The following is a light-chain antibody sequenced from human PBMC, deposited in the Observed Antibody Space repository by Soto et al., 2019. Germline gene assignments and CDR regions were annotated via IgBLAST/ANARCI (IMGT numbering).Light chain of an antibody. CDR3: QQYDDWLRLT. CDR2: GAS. V-gene: IGKV3D-15*01. Sequence: EIVMTQSPATLSVSPGERATLSCRASQSVNIYLAWYQQKPGQAPRLLIFGASYRATGIPARFSGSVSGTEFNLTISSLQSADFAVYFCQQYDDWLRLTFGGGTKVEFK. CDR1: QSVNIY. J-gene: IGKJ4*01.